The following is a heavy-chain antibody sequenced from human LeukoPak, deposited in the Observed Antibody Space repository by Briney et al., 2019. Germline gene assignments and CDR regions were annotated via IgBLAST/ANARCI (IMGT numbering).Heavy chain of an antibody. CDR3: ARGYCSGGSCYSFFDY. V-gene: IGHV4-4*07. D-gene: IGHD2-15*01. J-gene: IGHJ4*02. CDR1: GGSISSYY. CDR2: IYTSGST. Sequence: SETLSLTCTVSGGSISSYYWSWIRQPAGKGLEWIGRIYTSGSTNYNPSLKSRVTISVDTSKNQFSLKLSFVTAADTAVYYCARGYCSGGSCYSFFDYWGQGTLVTVSS.